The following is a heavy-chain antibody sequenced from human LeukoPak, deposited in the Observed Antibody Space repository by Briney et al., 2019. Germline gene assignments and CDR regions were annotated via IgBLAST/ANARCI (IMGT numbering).Heavy chain of an antibody. D-gene: IGHD1-14*01. V-gene: IGHV3-73*01. J-gene: IGHJ4*02. CDR2: IRNKPNSYAT. CDR1: GFTFSDSS. Sequence: GGSLRLSCAAFGFTFSDSSMHWVRQASGKGLEWVGRIRNKPNSYATSYAASVRGRFTISRDDSNNMVYLQMNSLKTGDTAVYYCTKLYSPTEYWGRGTLVTVSS. CDR3: TKLYSPTEY.